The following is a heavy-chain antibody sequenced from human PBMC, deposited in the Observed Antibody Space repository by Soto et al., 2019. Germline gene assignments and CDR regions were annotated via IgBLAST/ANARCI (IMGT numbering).Heavy chain of an antibody. CDR3: ARSLSTIGARLDY. V-gene: IGHV1-2*02. Sequence: ASVKVSCKASGYIFTDYYLHWVRQAPGQGLEYMGWINPNTGGTKYTQKFQGRVTMTGGTLLLNWLTSDDTAVYFCARSLSTIGARLDYWGQGTLVTVSS. D-gene: IGHD5-12*01. J-gene: IGHJ4*01. CDR1: GYIFTDYY. CDR2: INPNTGGT.